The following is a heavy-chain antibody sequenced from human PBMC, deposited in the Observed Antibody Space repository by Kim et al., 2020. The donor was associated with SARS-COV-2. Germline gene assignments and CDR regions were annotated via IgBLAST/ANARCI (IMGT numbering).Heavy chain of an antibody. J-gene: IGHJ6*03. D-gene: IGHD3-3*01. CDR2: IYFTGNT. Sequence: SETLSLTCTVSGGSISPYFWSWIRQSPQKGLEFLGYIYFTGNTNSNPSLRGRLTISVDRSKNQVTLTLTSVTAADTAIYYCARKADQFFYMDVWGKGTTVIVSS. CDR3: ARKADQFFYMDV. CDR1: GGSISPYF. V-gene: IGHV4-59*12.